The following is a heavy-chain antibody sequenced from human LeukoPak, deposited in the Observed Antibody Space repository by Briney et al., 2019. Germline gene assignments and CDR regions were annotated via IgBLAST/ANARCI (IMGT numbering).Heavy chain of an antibody. Sequence: SETLSLTCTVSGGSISSGGYYWSWIRQPPGKGLEWIGYIYHSGSTYYNPSLKSRVTISVDRSKNQFYLKLSSVTAADTAVYYCAREGTSCLDYWGQGTLVTVSS. CDR2: IYHSGST. D-gene: IGHD1-1*01. CDR3: AREGTSCLDY. V-gene: IGHV4-30-2*01. J-gene: IGHJ4*02. CDR1: GGSISSGGYY.